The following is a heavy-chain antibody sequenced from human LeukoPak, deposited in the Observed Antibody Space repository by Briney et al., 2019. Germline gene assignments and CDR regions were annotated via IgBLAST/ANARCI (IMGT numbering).Heavy chain of an antibody. J-gene: IGHJ4*02. Sequence: PSETLSLTCTVSGASISNYYWNWIRQPPGKGPEWIGYIYYTGSANYNLSLKSRVTISGDTSKNQFSLNLTSVTAADTAVYYCARCTGVVRGLDYWGQGTLVTVSS. CDR1: GASISNYY. CDR3: ARCTGVVRGLDY. D-gene: IGHD2-21*01. CDR2: IYYTGSA. V-gene: IGHV4-59*01.